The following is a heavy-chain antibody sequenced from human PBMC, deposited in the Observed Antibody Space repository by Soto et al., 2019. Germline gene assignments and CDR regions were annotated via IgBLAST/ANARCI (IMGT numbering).Heavy chain of an antibody. Sequence: GGSLRLSCAASGFTFSSYAMSWVRQAPGKGLEWVSAISGSGGSTYYADSVKGRFTISRDNSKNTLYLQMNSLRAEDTAVYYCAKVGSGYDYYYYGMDVWGQGTTVTVSS. CDR3: AKVGSGYDYYYYGMDV. V-gene: IGHV3-23*01. D-gene: IGHD5-12*01. J-gene: IGHJ6*02. CDR1: GFTFSSYA. CDR2: ISGSGGST.